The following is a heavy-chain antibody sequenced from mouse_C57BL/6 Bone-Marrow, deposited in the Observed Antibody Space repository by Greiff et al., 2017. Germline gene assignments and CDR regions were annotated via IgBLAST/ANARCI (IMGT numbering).Heavy chain of an antibody. D-gene: IGHD2-12*01. V-gene: IGHV14-4*01. CDR2: IDPANGDT. Sequence: VQLQQPGAELVRPGASVKLSCTASGFNFKDDYMHWVKQRPEQGLEWIGWIDPANGDTDYAPKFQGKATLTVDTSSNTAYLQLSSLTSEDTAVYSCTSGSDSSSDDPFFDYWGQGTTLTVSA. J-gene: IGHJ2*01. CDR3: TSGSDSSSDDPFFDY. CDR1: GFNFKDDY.